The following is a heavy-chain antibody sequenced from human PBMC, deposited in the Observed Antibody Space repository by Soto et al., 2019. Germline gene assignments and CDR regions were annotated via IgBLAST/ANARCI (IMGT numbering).Heavy chain of an antibody. J-gene: IGHJ4*02. V-gene: IGHV1-58*02. CDR2: IVVGSGNT. D-gene: IGHD3-22*01. Sequence: GASVKVSCKASGGTFSSYAISWVRQAPGQRLEWIGWIVVGSGNTNYAQNFQERVTITRDMSTSTAYLDVSRLRSEDTAVYYCAADPYYYDSSDYYSFDQWGQGTLVTVSS. CDR1: GGTFSSYA. CDR3: AADPYYYDSSDYYSFDQ.